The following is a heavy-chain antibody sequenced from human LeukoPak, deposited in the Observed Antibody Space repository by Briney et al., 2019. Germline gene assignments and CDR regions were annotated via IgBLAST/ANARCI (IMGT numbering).Heavy chain of an antibody. CDR1: GYTFPSYV. CDR2: INTYSGNS. CDR3: ARLENQYDSSGYPVGAFDI. V-gene: IGHV1-18*01. D-gene: IGHD3-22*01. J-gene: IGHJ3*02. Sequence: SVKVSCKASGYTFPSYVISWVRQAPGQGLEWMGWINTYSGNSNYTQKLQGRVTMTTDTSTRTAHMELRSLRSGDTAVYYCARLENQYDSSGYPVGAFDIWGQGTMVTVSS.